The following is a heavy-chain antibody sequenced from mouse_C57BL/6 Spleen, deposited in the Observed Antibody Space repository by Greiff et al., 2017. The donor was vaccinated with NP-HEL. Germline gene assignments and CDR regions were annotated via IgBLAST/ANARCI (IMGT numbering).Heavy chain of an antibody. V-gene: IGHV3-6*01. D-gene: IGHD2-2*01. CDR3: ARWGYDYFDY. CDR2: ISYDGSN. CDR1: GYSITSGYY. Sequence: EVKLMESGPGLVKPSQSLSLTCSVTGYSITSGYYWNWIRQFPGNQLEWMGYISYDGSNNYNPSLKNRISITRDTSKNQFFLKLNSVTTEDTATYYCARWGYDYFDYWGQGTTLTVSS. J-gene: IGHJ2*01.